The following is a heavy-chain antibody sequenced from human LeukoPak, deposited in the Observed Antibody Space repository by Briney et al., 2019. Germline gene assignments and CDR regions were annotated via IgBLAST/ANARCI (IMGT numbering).Heavy chain of an antibody. V-gene: IGHV4-34*01. CDR2: INHSGST. CDR3: ARYTVLSRGRWYFDL. D-gene: IGHD4-11*01. CDR1: GGSFSGYY. J-gene: IGHJ2*01. Sequence: SETLSLTCAVYGGSFSGYYWSWIRQPPGKGLEWIGEINHSGSTNYNPSLKSRVTISVDTSKNQFSLKLSAVTAADTAVYYCARYTVLSRGRWYFDLWGRGTLVTVSS.